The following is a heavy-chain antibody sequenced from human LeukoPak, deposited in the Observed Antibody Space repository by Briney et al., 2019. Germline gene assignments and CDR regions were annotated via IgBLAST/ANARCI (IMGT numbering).Heavy chain of an antibody. CDR1: GYSFPSYW. V-gene: IGHV5-51*01. CDR2: VYPDDSDT. J-gene: IGHJ4*02. D-gene: IGHD4-23*01. CDR3: ARHSSTVVTSPFDY. Sequence: GESLKISCKGSGYSFPSYWIGWVRQMPGKGLEWMGIVYPDDSDTRYSPSFQGQVTISADKSISTAYLQWSSLKASDTAIYYCARHSSTVVTSPFDYWGQGTLVTVSS.